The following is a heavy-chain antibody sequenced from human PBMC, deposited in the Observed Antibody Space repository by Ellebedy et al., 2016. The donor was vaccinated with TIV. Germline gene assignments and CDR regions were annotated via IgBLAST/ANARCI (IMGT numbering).Heavy chain of an antibody. CDR1: GFTFSSYD. J-gene: IGHJ2*01. Sequence: PGGSLRLSCAASGFTFSSYDMHWVRQAPGKGLEWVSLISYDANNKYYADSVKGRITLARDNSKNPVYLQVNSLRPDDTAVYFCAKEPQIHASPWYFDLWGRGTLVTVSS. CDR3: AKEPQIHASPWYFDL. CDR2: ISYDANNK. V-gene: IGHV3-30*18. D-gene: IGHD5-18*01.